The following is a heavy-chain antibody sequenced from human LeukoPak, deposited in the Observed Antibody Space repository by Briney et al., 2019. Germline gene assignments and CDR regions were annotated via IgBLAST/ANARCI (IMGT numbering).Heavy chain of an antibody. Sequence: GGSLRLSCAASGFTFSSYTMNWVRQAPGKGLEWVSSISRSRSYISYANSVKGRFTISRDNAKNSLYLQMNSLRAEDTAVYYCARDDSGSYSYYFHYWGQGTLVTVSS. CDR2: ISRSRSYI. D-gene: IGHD1-26*01. CDR3: ARDDSGSYSYYFHY. CDR1: GFTFSSYT. J-gene: IGHJ4*02. V-gene: IGHV3-21*01.